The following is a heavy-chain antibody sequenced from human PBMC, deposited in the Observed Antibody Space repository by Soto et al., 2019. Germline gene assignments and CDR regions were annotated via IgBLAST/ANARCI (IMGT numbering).Heavy chain of an antibody. D-gene: IGHD2-2*01. CDR3: ARDLVCRSSTSCHGELYYYYGMDV. V-gene: IGHV4-61*01. CDR1: GGSVSSGSYY. CDR2: IYYSGST. Sequence: SETLSLTCTVSGGSVSSGSYYWSWIRQPPGKGLEWIGYIYYSGSTNYNPSLKSRVTISVDTSKNQFSLKLSSVTAADTAVYYCARDLVCRSSTSCHGELYYYYGMDVWGQGTTVTVSS. J-gene: IGHJ6*02.